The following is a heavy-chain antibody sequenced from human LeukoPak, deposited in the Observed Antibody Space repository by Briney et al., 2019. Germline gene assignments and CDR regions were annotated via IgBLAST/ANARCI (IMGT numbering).Heavy chain of an antibody. D-gene: IGHD5-18*01. J-gene: IGHJ6*03. Sequence: KPSETLSLTCTVSGGSISSHYWSWIRQPPGKGLEWLGYIYYSGSTNYNPSLKSRVTISVDTSKNQFSLKLSSVTAADTAVYYCARVSRGYSYGYYYYYYMDVWGKGTTVTVSS. CDR3: ARVSRGYSYGYYYYYYMDV. CDR1: GGSISSHY. V-gene: IGHV4-59*11. CDR2: IYYSGST.